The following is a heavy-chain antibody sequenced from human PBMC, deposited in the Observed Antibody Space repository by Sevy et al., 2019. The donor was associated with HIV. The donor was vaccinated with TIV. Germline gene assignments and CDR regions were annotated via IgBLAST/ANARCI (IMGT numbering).Heavy chain of an antibody. CDR1: GGSISSGDYY. V-gene: IGHV4-30-4*01. D-gene: IGHD3-10*01. CDR2: IYYSGST. J-gene: IGHJ6*02. Sequence: SETLSLTCTVSGGSISSGDYYWSWIRQPPGKGLEWIGYIYYSGSTYYNPSLKSRVTISVDTSKNQFYLKLSSVTAADTAVYYCARDLGVRGVYYYYYGMDVWGQGTTVTVSS. CDR3: ARDLGVRGVYYYYYGMDV.